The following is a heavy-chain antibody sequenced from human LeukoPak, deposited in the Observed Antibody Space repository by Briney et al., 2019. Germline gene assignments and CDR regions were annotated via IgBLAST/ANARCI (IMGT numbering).Heavy chain of an antibody. CDR1: GYTSTSYY. Sequence: ASVKVSCKACGYTSTSYYMHWVRQAPGQGLEWMGIINPSGGSTSYAQKFQGRVTMTRDMSTSTVYMELSSLRSEDTAVYYCARVDGYCSGGSCSNLPDYWGQGTLVTVSS. CDR3: ARVDGYCSGGSCSNLPDY. CDR2: INPSGGST. J-gene: IGHJ4*02. D-gene: IGHD2-15*01. V-gene: IGHV1-46*01.